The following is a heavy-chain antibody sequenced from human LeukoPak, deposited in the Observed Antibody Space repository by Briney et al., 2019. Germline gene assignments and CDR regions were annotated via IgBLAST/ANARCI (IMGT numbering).Heavy chain of an antibody. D-gene: IGHD6-19*01. Sequence: GGSLRLSCAASGFTFSSYAMSWVRQAPGKGLDWVSAISGSGGSTYNADSVKGRFTISRDNSKNTLYLQMNSLRAEDTAVYYCAGSVAGTFGFYFGYWGQGTLVTVSS. CDR1: GFTFSSYA. CDR3: AGSVAGTFGFYFGY. J-gene: IGHJ4*02. V-gene: IGHV3-23*01. CDR2: ISGSGGST.